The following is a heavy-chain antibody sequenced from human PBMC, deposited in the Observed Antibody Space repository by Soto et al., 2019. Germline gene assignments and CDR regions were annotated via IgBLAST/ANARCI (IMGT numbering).Heavy chain of an antibody. CDR1: GFSLSTSGVG. J-gene: IGHJ6*02. CDR2: IYWDDDK. Sequence: QITLKESGPPLVKPTQTLTLTCTFSGFSLSTSGVGVGWIRQPPGKALEWLALIYWDDDKRYSPSLKSRLTITKDTSKNQVVLTMTNMDPVDTATYYCACQPYNWNYDTGYYYGMDVWGQGTTVTVSS. D-gene: IGHD1-7*01. CDR3: ACQPYNWNYDTGYYYGMDV. V-gene: IGHV2-5*02.